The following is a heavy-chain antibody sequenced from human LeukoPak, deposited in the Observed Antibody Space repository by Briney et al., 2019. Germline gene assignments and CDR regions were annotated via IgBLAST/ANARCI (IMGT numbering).Heavy chain of an antibody. V-gene: IGHV3-7*01. Sequence: PGGSLRLSCAASGFTISGYWMSWVRQAPGKGLEWVANIKEDGSMKYYVDSVKGRFTISRDNAKNSLYLQMNSLRDDDTAVYYCTRSAYDYGGNRPKTFDIWGQGTMVTVSS. CDR2: IKEDGSMK. CDR3: TRSAYDYGGNRPKTFDI. D-gene: IGHD4-23*01. J-gene: IGHJ3*02. CDR1: GFTISGYW.